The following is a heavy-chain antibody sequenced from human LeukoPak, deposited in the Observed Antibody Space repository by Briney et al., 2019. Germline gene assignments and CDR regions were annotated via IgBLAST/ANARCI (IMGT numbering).Heavy chain of an antibody. CDR2: ISGSGDKT. J-gene: IGHJ4*02. D-gene: IGHD2-8*01. V-gene: IGHV3-23*01. Sequence: PGGSLRLSCAASGFTFSSYWMSWVRQAPGKGLEWVSAISGSGDKTYYADSVKGRFTVSRDNSKNTLYLQMNSLRAEDTAIYYCAKDRMVYGYWGQGTLVAVSS. CDR3: AKDRMVYGY. CDR1: GFTFSSYW.